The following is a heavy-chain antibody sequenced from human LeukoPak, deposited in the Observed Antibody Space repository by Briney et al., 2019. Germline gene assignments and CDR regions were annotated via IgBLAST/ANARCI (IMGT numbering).Heavy chain of an antibody. CDR1: GGTFSSYA. CDR2: IIPILGIA. V-gene: IGHV1-69*04. J-gene: IGHJ4*02. Sequence: SVKVSCKASGGTFSSYAISWVRQAPGQGLERMGRIIPILGIANYAQKFQGRVTITADKSTSTAYMELSSLRSEDTAVYYCAGILWFGELLGGFDYWGQGTLVTVSS. D-gene: IGHD3-10*01. CDR3: AGILWFGELLGGFDY.